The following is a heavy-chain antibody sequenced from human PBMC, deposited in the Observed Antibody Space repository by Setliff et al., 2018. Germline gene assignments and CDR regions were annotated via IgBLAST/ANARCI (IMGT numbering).Heavy chain of an antibody. Sequence: GGSLRLSCVASGFAISSCWMSWVRQAPRKGLEWVANVNPDGSGKYYVDSVKGRFTISRDNAKNSLYLQMDSLRVEDTAVYYCIDGRNRAWGVYWGQGTLVTVSS. CDR2: VNPDGSGK. J-gene: IGHJ4*02. CDR3: IDGRNRAWGVY. V-gene: IGHV3-7*01. D-gene: IGHD7-27*01. CDR1: GFAISSCW.